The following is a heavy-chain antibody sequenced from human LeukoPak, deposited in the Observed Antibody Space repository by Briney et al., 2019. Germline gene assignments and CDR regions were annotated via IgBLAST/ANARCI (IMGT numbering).Heavy chain of an antibody. CDR3: ARYRRLHYSSSWPYYFDY. J-gene: IGHJ4*02. D-gene: IGHD6-13*01. Sequence: SETLSLTCTVSGGSISGYYWSWIRKPPGKGLNWMGEINHGGSTNYNPSLKSRVTISVDTSKNQFSLKLSSVTAADTAVYYSARYRRLHYSSSWPYYFDYWGQGTLVTVSS. CDR1: GGSISGYY. CDR2: INHGGST. V-gene: IGHV4-34*01.